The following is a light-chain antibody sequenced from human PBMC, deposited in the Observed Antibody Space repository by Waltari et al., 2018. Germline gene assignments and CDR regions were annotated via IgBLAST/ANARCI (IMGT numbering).Light chain of an antibody. CDR3: QQYYSIPLS. CDR2: WAS. J-gene: IGKJ4*01. CDR1: QSVLSSSKNKNY. V-gene: IGKV4-1*01. Sequence: DIVVTQSPNPLSVSLGGRATLNSKSSQSVLSSSKNKNYLAWYQQKPGQPPKLLIYWASTRESGVPDRFSGSGSGTEFTLTISSLQAEDVALYYCQQYYSIPLSFGGGTKVEIK.